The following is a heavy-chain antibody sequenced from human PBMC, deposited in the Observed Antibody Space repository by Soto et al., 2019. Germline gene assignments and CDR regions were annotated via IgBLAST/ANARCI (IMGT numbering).Heavy chain of an antibody. J-gene: IGHJ4*02. CDR3: VREYTSSLTFDY. D-gene: IGHD2-2*01. Sequence: LKISCEGSGYSFPNYWIGWVRQMPGKGLEWMGFIYPGDSGTKYNPSFQGQVTISVDKSLRTAYLQWSGLKASDTAMYYCVREYTSSLTFDYWGQGTLVTVSS. CDR2: IYPGDSGT. CDR1: GYSFPNYW. V-gene: IGHV5-51*01.